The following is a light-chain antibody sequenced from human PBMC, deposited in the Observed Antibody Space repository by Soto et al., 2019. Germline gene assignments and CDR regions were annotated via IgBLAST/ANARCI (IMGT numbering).Light chain of an antibody. CDR2: DVS. CDR1: SSDVGGYNS. J-gene: IGLJ1*01. V-gene: IGLV2-14*03. CDR3: SSYTSTSTLV. Sequence: QSALTQPASVSGSPGQSITISCTGTSSDVGGYNSVSWYQQHPGKAPILMIYDVSYRPSGVSNRFSGSKSGNTASLTISGLQAEDEADYYCSSYTSTSTLVFGPGTKVTV.